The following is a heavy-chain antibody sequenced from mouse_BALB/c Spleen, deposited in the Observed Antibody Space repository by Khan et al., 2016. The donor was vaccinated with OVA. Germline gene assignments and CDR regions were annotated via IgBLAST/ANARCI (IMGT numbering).Heavy chain of an antibody. CDR2: INYSGST. D-gene: IGHD2-3*01. CDR3: ARDGSRYNYAMDY. J-gene: IGHJ4*01. Sequence: EVQLVESGPGLVNPSQSLSLTCTVTGYSITSGYAWNWIRQFPGNKLEWMGYINYSGSTNYNPALTSRISITRDTSKNQFFLQLNSVTTEDTATYYCARDGSRYNYAMDYWGQGTSVTVSS. V-gene: IGHV3-2*02. CDR1: GYSITSGYA.